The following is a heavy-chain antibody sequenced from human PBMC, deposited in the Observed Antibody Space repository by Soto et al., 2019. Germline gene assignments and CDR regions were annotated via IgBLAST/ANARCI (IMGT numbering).Heavy chain of an antibody. CDR2: ISYDGSNK. D-gene: IGHD6-19*01. J-gene: IGHJ5*02. V-gene: IGHV3-30-3*01. Sequence: SLRLSCAASGFTFSSYAMHWVRQAPGKGLEWVAVISYDGSNKYYADSVKGRFTISRDNSKNTLYLQMNSLRAEDTAVYYCAREAVAGPLLLRWFDPWGQGTLVTVSS. CDR1: GFTFSSYA. CDR3: AREAVAGPLLLRWFDP.